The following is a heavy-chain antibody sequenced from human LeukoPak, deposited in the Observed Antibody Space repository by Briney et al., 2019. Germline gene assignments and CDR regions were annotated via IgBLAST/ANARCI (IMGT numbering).Heavy chain of an antibody. D-gene: IGHD5-24*01. CDR2: MYTSGST. V-gene: IGHV4-4*07. Sequence: SETLSLTCTVFGGSISSYYWSWIRQPAGKGLEWIGRMYTSGSTNYNPSLKSRVTISVDTSKNQFSLKLSSVTAADTAVYYCARFSERGKRWLQLAYWGQGTLVTVSS. CDR3: ARFSERGKRWLQLAY. J-gene: IGHJ4*02. CDR1: GGSISSYY.